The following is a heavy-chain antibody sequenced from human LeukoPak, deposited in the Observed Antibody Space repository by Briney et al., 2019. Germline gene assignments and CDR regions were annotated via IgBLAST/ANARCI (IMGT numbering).Heavy chain of an antibody. J-gene: IGHJ3*02. D-gene: IGHD4-17*01. CDR2: IYSGGST. V-gene: IGHV3-53*04. Sequence: GGSLRLSCAASGFTFSDYYMSWIRQAPGKGLEWVSVIYSGGSTYYADSVKGRFTISRHNSKNTLYLQMNSLRAEDTAVYYCARPTNYGDYVGAFDIWGQGTMVTVSS. CDR1: GFTFSDYY. CDR3: ARPTNYGDYVGAFDI.